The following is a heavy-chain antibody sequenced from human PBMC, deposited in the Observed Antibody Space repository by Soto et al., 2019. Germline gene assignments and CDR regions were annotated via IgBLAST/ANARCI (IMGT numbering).Heavy chain of an antibody. D-gene: IGHD2-2*01. Sequence: VQLVESGGGVVQPGTSLVHSCAASGFTFGDFAMHWVRQAPGKGLEWVTVISYHGYDKYYADSVKGRFTLSRDNFKDTESLQMDSLRAEDMAVYYCARERRATRTPLYYAMDVWGQGTTVTVSS. CDR2: ISYHGYDK. CDR1: GFTFGDFA. J-gene: IGHJ6*02. V-gene: IGHV3-30-3*01. CDR3: ARERRATRTPLYYAMDV.